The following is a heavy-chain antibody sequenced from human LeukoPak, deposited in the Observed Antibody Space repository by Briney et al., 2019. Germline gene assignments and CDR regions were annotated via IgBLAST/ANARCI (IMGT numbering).Heavy chain of an antibody. J-gene: IGHJ4*02. CDR3: ARGRGYSYYFDY. V-gene: IGHV4-34*01. Sequence: SETLSLTCAVYGGSFSGYYWSWIRQPPGKGLEWIGEINHSGSTNYNPSLKSRVTISVDTSKNQFSLKLSSVTAAGTAVYYCARGRGYSYYFDYWGQGTLVTVSS. CDR1: GGSFSGYY. CDR2: INHSGST. D-gene: IGHD5-18*01.